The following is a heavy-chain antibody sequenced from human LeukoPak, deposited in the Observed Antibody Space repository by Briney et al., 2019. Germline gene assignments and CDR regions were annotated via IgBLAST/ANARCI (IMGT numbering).Heavy chain of an antibody. CDR2: IYYSGST. V-gene: IGHV4-39*01. Sequence: SETLSLTCTVSGGSISSSSYYWGWIRRPPGKGLEWIGSIYYSGSTYYNPSLKSRVTISVDTSKNQFSLKLSSVTAADTAVYYCARLRVVAAPDYWGQGTLVTVSS. CDR1: GGSISSSSYY. CDR3: ARLRVVAAPDY. J-gene: IGHJ4*02. D-gene: IGHD2-15*01.